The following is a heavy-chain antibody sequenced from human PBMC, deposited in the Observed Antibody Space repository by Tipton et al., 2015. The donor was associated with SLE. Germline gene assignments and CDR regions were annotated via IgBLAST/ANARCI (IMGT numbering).Heavy chain of an antibody. Sequence: TLSLTCTVSSGSISSGGYYWSWIRQHPGKGLEWIGSGSNFYNPSLKSRITISIDTSKNQFSLKLSSVTAADTAVYYCARQFIQYLADPFDNWGQGTLVTVSS. J-gene: IGHJ4*02. V-gene: IGHV4-39*01. CDR1: SGSISSGGYY. CDR2: GSN. D-gene: IGHD4-11*01. CDR3: ARQFIQYLADPFDN.